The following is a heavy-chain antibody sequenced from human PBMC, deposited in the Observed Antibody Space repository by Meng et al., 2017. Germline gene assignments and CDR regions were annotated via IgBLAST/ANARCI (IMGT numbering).Heavy chain of an antibody. CDR3: ARDTYSSGNYWYFDL. J-gene: IGHJ2*01. CDR1: GFTFSSYS. CDR2: ISSSSSYI. Sequence: GGSLRLSCAASGFTFSSYSMNWVRQAPGKGLEWVSSISSSSSYIYYADSVKGRFTISRDNAKNSLYLQMNSLRAEDTAVYYCARDTYSSGNYWYFDLWGRGTLVTVSS. V-gene: IGHV3-21*01. D-gene: IGHD6-19*01.